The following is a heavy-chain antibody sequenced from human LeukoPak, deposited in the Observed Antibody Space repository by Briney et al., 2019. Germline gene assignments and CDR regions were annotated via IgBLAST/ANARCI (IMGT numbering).Heavy chain of an antibody. CDR3: ARESPVIAFDI. D-gene: IGHD2-21*01. J-gene: IGHJ3*02. V-gene: IGHV4-30-2*01. Sequence: SETLSLTCAVSGGSISSGGYSWSWIRQPPGKGLEWIGYIYHSGSTYYNPSLKSRVTISVDRSKNQFSLKLSSVTAADTAVYYCARESPVIAFDIWGQGTMVTVSS. CDR1: GGSISSGGYS. CDR2: IYHSGST.